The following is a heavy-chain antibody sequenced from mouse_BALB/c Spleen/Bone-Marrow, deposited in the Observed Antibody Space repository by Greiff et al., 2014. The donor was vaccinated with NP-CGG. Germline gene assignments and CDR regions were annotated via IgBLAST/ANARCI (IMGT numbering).Heavy chain of an antibody. Sequence: EVQLQQSGAELVKPGASVKLSCTASGFNIKDTYMHWVKQRPEQGLEWIGRIDPANGNTKYDPKFQGKATITADTSSNTVYLQLSSMTSEDAAVYYCARVTYDYGGGDYWGQGTTLTVSS. V-gene: IGHV14-3*02. CDR3: ARVTYDYGGGDY. CDR1: GFNIKDTY. D-gene: IGHD2-4*01. J-gene: IGHJ2*01. CDR2: IDPANGNT.